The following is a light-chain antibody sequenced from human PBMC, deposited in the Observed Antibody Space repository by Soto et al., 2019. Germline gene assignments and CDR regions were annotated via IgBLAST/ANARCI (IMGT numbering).Light chain of an antibody. V-gene: IGKV3-20*01. J-gene: IGKJ2*01. CDR3: QQYVNSLYT. CDR2: AAS. CDR1: QSVSSSY. Sequence: EIVLTQSPGTLSLSPGEGATLSCRASQSVSSSYLAWYQQKPGQTPMLLIYAASSRATGIPDRFSGSGSGTDVTLTISRLEPEYFAVYYCQQYVNSLYTFGQGTKLEIK.